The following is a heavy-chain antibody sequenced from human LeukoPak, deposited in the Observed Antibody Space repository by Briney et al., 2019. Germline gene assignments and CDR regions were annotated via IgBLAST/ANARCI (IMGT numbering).Heavy chain of an antibody. CDR3: AKDRAYPNDVFDV. Sequence: PGGSLRLSCAASGFTFSSYSMNWVRQAPGKGLEWVSAISGSGGVTWYADSVKGRFSISRDTSKNTLFLQMNSLRADDTALYYCAKDRAYPNDVFDVWGQGTMVTVS. V-gene: IGHV3-23*01. CDR1: GFTFSSYS. D-gene: IGHD2-21*01. CDR2: ISGSGGVT. J-gene: IGHJ3*01.